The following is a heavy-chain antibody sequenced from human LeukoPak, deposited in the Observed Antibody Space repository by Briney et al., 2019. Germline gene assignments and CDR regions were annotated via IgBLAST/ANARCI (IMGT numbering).Heavy chain of an antibody. D-gene: IGHD1-26*01. V-gene: IGHV3-74*01. J-gene: IGHJ5*02. CDR2: LNEDGSTA. Sequence: GGSLRLSCAASGFTFSLYWMHWVRQGPGKGLMWVSRLNEDGSTADYADSVKGRFTMSRDNAKGKVFLEMRSLTVEDTAIYLCVRERIYYSDLAYKERENFDPWGRGTLVTVSS. CDR3: VRERIYYSDLAYKERENFDP. CDR1: GFTFSLYW.